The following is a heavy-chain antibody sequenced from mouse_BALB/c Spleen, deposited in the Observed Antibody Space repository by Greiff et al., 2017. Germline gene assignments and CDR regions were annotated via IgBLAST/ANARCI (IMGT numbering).Heavy chain of an antibody. J-gene: IGHJ2*01. CDR1: GFSLTSYG. Sequence: VQGVESGPGLVAPSQSLSINCTVSGFSLTSYGVHWVRQPPGNGLEWMGVIWAGGSTNYNSALMSRLSISKDNSKSQVFLKMNSLRTDDTAKYYWARDASYYGSSYEDFDYWGQGTTLTVSS. D-gene: IGHD1-1*01. CDR3: ARDASYYGSSYEDFDY. V-gene: IGHV2-9*02. CDR2: IWAGGST.